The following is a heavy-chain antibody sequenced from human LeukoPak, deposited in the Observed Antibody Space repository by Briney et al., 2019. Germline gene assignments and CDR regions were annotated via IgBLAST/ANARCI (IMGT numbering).Heavy chain of an antibody. J-gene: IGHJ5*02. V-gene: IGHV7-4-1*02. Sequence: ASVKVSCKASGYTFTSYAMNWVRQAPGQGLEWMGWINTNTGNPTYAQGFTGRFVFSLDTSVSTAYLQISSLKAEDTAVYYCARDKVRGGYNWFDPWGQGTLVTVSS. CDR3: ARDKVRGGYNWFDP. CDR2: INTNTGNP. CDR1: GYTFTSYA. D-gene: IGHD3-10*01.